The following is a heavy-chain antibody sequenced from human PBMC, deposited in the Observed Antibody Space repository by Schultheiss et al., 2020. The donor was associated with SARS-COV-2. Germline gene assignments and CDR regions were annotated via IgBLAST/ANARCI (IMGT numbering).Heavy chain of an antibody. D-gene: IGHD2-2*01. J-gene: IGHJ6*02. CDR1: GFTFSDYY. Sequence: GGSLRLSCAVSGFTFSDYYMSWIRQAPGKGLEWVSAISGSGGSTYYADSVKGRFTISRDNSKNTLYLQMNSLRAEDTAVYYCARDQVYCSSTSCYPSEWYYGMDVWGQGTTVTVSS. CDR2: ISGSGGST. V-gene: IGHV3-23*01. CDR3: ARDQVYCSSTSCYPSEWYYGMDV.